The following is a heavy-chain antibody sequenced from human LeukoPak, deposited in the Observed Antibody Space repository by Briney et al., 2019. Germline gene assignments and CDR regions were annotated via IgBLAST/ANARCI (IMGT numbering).Heavy chain of an antibody. V-gene: IGHV1-18*01. Sequence: ASVKVSCKASGYTFTSYGISWVRQAPGQGLEWMGWISAYNGNTNYAQKLQGRVTMTTDTSTSTAYMELRSLRSGDTAVYHCARARGPYSWWLAPNFDYWGQGTLVTVSS. CDR1: GYTFTSYG. CDR2: ISAYNGNT. D-gene: IGHD6-19*01. J-gene: IGHJ4*02. CDR3: ARARGPYSWWLAPNFDY.